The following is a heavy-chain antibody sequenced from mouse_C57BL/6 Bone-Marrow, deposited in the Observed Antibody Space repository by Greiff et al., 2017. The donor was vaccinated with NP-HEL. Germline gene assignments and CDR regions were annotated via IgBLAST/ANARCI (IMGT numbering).Heavy chain of an antibody. J-gene: IGHJ3*01. Sequence: EVQGVESGGDLVKPGGSLKLSCAASGFTFSSYGMSWVRQTPDKRLEWVATISSGGSYTYYPDSVKGRFTISRDNAKNTLYLQMSSLKSEDTAMYYCARTTVEGFAYWGQGTLVTVSA. CDR3: ARTTVEGFAY. CDR1: GFTFSSYG. V-gene: IGHV5-6*01. CDR2: ISSGGSYT. D-gene: IGHD1-1*01.